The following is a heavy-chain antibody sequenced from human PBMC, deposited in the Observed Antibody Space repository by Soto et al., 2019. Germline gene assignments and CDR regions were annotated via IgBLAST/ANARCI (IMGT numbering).Heavy chain of an antibody. J-gene: IGHJ4*02. V-gene: IGHV1-3*01. CDR2: INAGNGNA. Sequence: ASVKVSCKASGYSFTNYAMHWARQAPGQRLEWMGWINAGNGNAYYSQKFQGRVTITRDTSASTAHMELSSLRSEDTAVYYCARAPYGGSLDFWGQGILVTASS. CDR1: GYSFTNYA. D-gene: IGHD4-17*01. CDR3: ARAPYGGSLDF.